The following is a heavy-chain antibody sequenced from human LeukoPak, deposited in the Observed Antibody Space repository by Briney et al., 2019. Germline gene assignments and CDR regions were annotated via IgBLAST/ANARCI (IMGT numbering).Heavy chain of an antibody. V-gene: IGHV3-53*05. J-gene: IGHJ4*02. CDR2: IFSDGST. D-gene: IGHD6-13*01. Sequence: QPGGSLRLSCAASGFTVSSNYVSWVRQAPGMGLEWVSVIFSDGSTYYADSVKGRFTISRDNSKNSLYLHMNSLRVEDTALYFCAKDRYSSSWYTIDYWGQGTLVTVSS. CDR3: AKDRYSSSWYTIDY. CDR1: GFTVSSNY.